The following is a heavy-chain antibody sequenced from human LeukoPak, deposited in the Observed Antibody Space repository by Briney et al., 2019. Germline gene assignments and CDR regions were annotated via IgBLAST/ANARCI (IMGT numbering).Heavy chain of an antibody. V-gene: IGHV3-11*01. CDR1: GFTFSDYY. J-gene: IGHJ3*02. D-gene: IGHD1-26*01. Sequence: GGSLRLSCAASGFTFSDYYMSWIRQAPGKGLEWVSYISSSGSTIYYADSVKGRFTISRDNAKNSLYLQMNSLRAEDTAVYYCASHVGMGDADAFDIWGQGTMVTVSS. CDR3: ASHVGMGDADAFDI. CDR2: ISSSGSTI.